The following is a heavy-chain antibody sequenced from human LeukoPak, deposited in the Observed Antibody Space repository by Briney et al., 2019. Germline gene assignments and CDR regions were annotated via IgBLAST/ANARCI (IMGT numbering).Heavy chain of an antibody. V-gene: IGHV6-1*01. CDR2: TYCRSKWYY. D-gene: IGHD3-22*01. CDR3: ASGSYYLGLNS. J-gene: IGHJ4*02. Sequence: SQTPSLTCAISGDTVSSKNTAWGCIRQSPSRGLEWLGSTYCRSKWYYDYAVSVKSRITISPDTSKNQFSLHLNSVTPEDTAVDYCASGSYYLGLNSWGQGTLVTVSS. CDR1: GDTVSSKNTA.